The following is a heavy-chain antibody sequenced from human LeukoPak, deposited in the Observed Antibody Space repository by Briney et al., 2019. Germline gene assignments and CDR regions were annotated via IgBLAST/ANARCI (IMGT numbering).Heavy chain of an antibody. V-gene: IGHV3-30*04. CDR3: AREEYCSSASCTSFDY. J-gene: IGHJ4*02. CDR2: ISYDGRNK. CDR1: GFTFSTYA. D-gene: IGHD2-2*01. Sequence: GGSLRLSCAASGFTFSTYAMHWVRQAPGKGLEWVAVISYDGRNKYYSDTVKGRFTISRDNSKNRLYLQMNSLRVDDTAVYYCAREEYCSSASCTSFDYWGQGTLVTVSS.